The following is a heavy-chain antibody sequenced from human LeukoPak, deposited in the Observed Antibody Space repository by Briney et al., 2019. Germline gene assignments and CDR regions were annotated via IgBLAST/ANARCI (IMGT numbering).Heavy chain of an antibody. CDR1: GGSISSYY. J-gene: IGHJ4*02. D-gene: IGHD6-13*01. V-gene: IGHV4-59*01. Sequence: SETLSLTCTVSGGSISSYYWSWIRQPPGKGVGGVGYIYYSGSTNYNPSLKSRVTISVEKSKKQFSLKLSSVTAADTAVYYCARHAGMSSIHFDYWGQGTLVTVSS. CDR3: ARHAGMSSIHFDY. CDR2: IYYSGST.